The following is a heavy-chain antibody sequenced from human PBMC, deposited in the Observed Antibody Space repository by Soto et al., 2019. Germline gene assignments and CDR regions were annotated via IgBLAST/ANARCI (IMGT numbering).Heavy chain of an antibody. J-gene: IGHJ5*02. CDR2: ISGSGGST. CDR3: AKIAYYDILTGSRNYNWFDP. CDR1: GFTFSSYA. D-gene: IGHD3-9*01. V-gene: IGHV3-23*01. Sequence: GGSLRLSCVASGFTFSSYAMSWVRQAPGKGLEWVSAISGSGGSTYYADSVKGRFTISRDNSKNTLFLQMNSLRAEDTAVYYCAKIAYYDILTGSRNYNWFDPWGQGTLVTVSS.